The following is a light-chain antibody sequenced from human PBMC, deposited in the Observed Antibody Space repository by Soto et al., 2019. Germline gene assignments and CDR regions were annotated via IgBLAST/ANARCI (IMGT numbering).Light chain of an antibody. J-gene: IGKJ4*01. CDR1: QSVSSY. CDR3: QQRSNWPST. Sequence: EIVLTQPPATLSLSPGERATLSCRASQSVSSYSAWYQQKPGQAPRLLIYDASKMATGIPARFSGSGSGTDFTLTISSLEPEDFAVYFCQQRSNWPSTFGGGTKVEIK. CDR2: DAS. V-gene: IGKV3-11*01.